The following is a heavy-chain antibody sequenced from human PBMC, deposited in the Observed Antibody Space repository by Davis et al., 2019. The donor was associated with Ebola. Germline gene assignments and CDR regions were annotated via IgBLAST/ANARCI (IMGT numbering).Heavy chain of an antibody. J-gene: IGHJ5*02. Sequence: PSETLSLTCTVSGGSISSGGYYWSWIRQHPGKGLEWIGYIYYSGSTYYNPSLKSRVTISVDTSKNQFSLKLSSVTAADTAVYYCARARCSGGSCYSGSWFDPWGQGTLVTVSS. CDR2: IYYSGST. CDR3: ARARCSGGSCYSGSWFDP. CDR1: GGSISSGGYY. V-gene: IGHV4-31*03. D-gene: IGHD2-15*01.